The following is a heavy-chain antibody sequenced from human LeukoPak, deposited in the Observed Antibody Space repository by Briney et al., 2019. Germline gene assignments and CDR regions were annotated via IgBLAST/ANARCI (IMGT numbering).Heavy chain of an antibody. Sequence: SETLSLTCTVSGGSISSVDYYWSWVRQPPGKGLEWIAYIYYRGSTYYNPSLKSRVSISVDTSKDQFSLKLSSVTAADSAVYYCARRGHSGDRRPFDSWGQGTLVTVSS. V-gene: IGHV4-30-4*01. CDR1: GGSISSVDYY. D-gene: IGHD5-12*01. J-gene: IGHJ4*02. CDR3: ARRGHSGDRRPFDS. CDR2: IYYRGST.